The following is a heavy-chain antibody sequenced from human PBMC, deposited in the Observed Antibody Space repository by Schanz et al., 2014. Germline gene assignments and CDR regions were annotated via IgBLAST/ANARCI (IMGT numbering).Heavy chain of an antibody. J-gene: IGHJ2*01. CDR1: GGSIRSGTYY. CDR3: ARDTTWRLDL. D-gene: IGHD1-1*01. Sequence: QVQLQESGPGLVKPSQTLSLTCTVSGGSIRSGTYYWSWIRQPAGKALEWVGRVFPNGITNYNPSLKSRVPKPLDTPKNQFSLTLASLTAADTAVYYCARDTTWRLDLWGRGTLVTVSS. CDR2: VFPNGIT. V-gene: IGHV4-61*02.